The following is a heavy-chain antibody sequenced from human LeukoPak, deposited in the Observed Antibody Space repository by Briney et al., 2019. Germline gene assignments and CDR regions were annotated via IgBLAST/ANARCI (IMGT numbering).Heavy chain of an antibody. CDR1: SGSVTNYY. CDR3: ARGGDYIWGTYRPIDY. J-gene: IGHJ4*02. V-gene: IGHV4-59*08. CDR2: IYYSGNT. Sequence: PSETLSLTCTVSSGSVTNYYWSWIRQPPGKGLEWIGFIYYSGNTNYNPSLNSRVTISVDTSKNQFSLRLSSVTAADTAVYYCARGGDYIWGTYRPIDYWGQGTLVTVSS. D-gene: IGHD3-16*02.